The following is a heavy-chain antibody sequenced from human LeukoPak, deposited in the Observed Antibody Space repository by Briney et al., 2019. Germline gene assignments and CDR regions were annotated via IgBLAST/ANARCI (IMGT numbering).Heavy chain of an antibody. CDR2: IYHGGST. V-gene: IGHV4-61*05. CDR3: ARSMTTVVTSHAFDI. J-gene: IGHJ3*02. CDR1: GDSIVSSDYS. D-gene: IGHD4-23*01. Sequence: PSETLSLTCNVSGDSIVSSDYSWSWIRQPPGKGLEWTGYIYHGGSTNYNPSLKSRVTKSVDTSKNQFSLKLSSVTAADTAVYYCARSMTTVVTSHAFDIWGQGTMVTVSS.